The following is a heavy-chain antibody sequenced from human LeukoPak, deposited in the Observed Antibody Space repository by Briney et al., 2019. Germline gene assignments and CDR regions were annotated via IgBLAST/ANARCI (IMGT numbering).Heavy chain of an antibody. Sequence: LGGSLRLSCAASGFTFSSYSMNWVRQAPGKGLEWVSSISSSSSYIYYADSVKGRFTISRDNAKNSLYLQMNSLRAEDTAVYYCARVGTLYYYYYGMDVWGQGTTVTVSS. CDR2: ISSSSSYI. CDR1: GFTFSSYS. D-gene: IGHD1-26*01. J-gene: IGHJ6*02. CDR3: ARVGTLYYYYYGMDV. V-gene: IGHV3-21*01.